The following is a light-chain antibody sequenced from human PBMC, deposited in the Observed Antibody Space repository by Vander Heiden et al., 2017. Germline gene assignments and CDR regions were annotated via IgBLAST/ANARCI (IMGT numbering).Light chain of an antibody. CDR1: KLGDKY. V-gene: IGLV3-1*01. CDR3: QAWDSSTVV. J-gene: IGLJ2*01. CDR2: QAS. Sequence: SYGLTQAPSVSVSPGQTASITCSGDKLGDKYAYWYQQKPGQSPVLVIYQASKRPSGIPERFSCSNSGNTATLTISGTQAMDEADYYCQAWDSSTVVFGGGTKLTVL.